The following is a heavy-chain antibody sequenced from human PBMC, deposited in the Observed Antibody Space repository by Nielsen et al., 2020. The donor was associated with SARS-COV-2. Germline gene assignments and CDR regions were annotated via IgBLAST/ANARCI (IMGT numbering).Heavy chain of an antibody. CDR2: INWNDGST. J-gene: IGHJ4*02. CDR3: ARDPIGGARPYYFDY. CDR1: GFTFDDYG. D-gene: IGHD1-26*01. V-gene: IGHV3-20*01. Sequence: GESLKISCAASGFTFDDYGMSWVRQAPGKGLEWVSGINWNDGSTGYADSVKGRFTISRDNAKNSLYLQMNSLRAEDTALYHCARDPIGGARPYYFDYWGQGTLVTVSS.